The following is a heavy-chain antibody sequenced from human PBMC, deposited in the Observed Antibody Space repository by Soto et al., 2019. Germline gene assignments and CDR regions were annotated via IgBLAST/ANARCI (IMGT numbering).Heavy chain of an antibody. CDR1: AFSLSTNGVG. CDR3: VHTVMVHTITGGRYFDY. Sequence: ESGPTLVNPTQTLTLTCTFSAFSLSTNGVGVGWIRQPPGKPLEWLAVIYWNEDKRYSRSLKSRLSITKDTSKNPVVLTMTTMDPVDTATYYCVHTVMVHTITGGRYFDYWGPGILVTVSS. V-gene: IGHV2-5*01. CDR2: IYWNEDK. J-gene: IGHJ4*02. D-gene: IGHD2-8*01.